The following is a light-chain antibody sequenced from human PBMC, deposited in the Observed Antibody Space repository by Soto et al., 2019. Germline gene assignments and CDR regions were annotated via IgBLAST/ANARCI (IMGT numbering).Light chain of an antibody. V-gene: IGLV2-8*01. CDR3: SSDAGSNPL. CDR1: SSDVGGYNY. Sequence: QSALTQPPSASGPPGQSVTISCTGTSSDVGGYNYVSWYQQHPGKAPKLMIYEVSKRPSGVPDRFSGSKSGNTASLTVSGLQGEDEADYYCSSDAGSNPLFGGGTKVTVL. CDR2: EVS. J-gene: IGLJ2*01.